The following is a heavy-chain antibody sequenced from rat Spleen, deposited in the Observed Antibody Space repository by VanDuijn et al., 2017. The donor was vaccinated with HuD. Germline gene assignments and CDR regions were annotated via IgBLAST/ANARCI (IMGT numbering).Heavy chain of an antibody. CDR3: ARPGPGYPFAY. J-gene: IGHJ3*01. Sequence: EVQLVESGGGAVQPGRSMKLSCAASGFTFSDYNMAWVRQAPKKGLEWVATIFYDGSGTYYRDSVKGRFTMSRDNAKSTLYLQMDSLKSEDTATYYCARPGPGYPFAYWGRGTLVTVSS. D-gene: IGHD1-4*01. CDR2: IFYDGSGT. V-gene: IGHV5-7*01. CDR1: GFTFSDYN.